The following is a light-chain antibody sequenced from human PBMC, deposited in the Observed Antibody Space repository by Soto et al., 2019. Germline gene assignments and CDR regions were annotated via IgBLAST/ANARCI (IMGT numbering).Light chain of an antibody. CDR2: AAS. CDR1: QSMYSY. CDR3: QQSYSTPQT. Sequence: DIQMTQSPSSLSASVGDRINITCRASQSMYSYLNWYQQKPGKAPKLLIYAASSLQSGVPSRFSGSGSGTDFTLSINSLQPEDFATYYCQQSYSTPQTFGQGTKVEIK. V-gene: IGKV1-39*01. J-gene: IGKJ1*01.